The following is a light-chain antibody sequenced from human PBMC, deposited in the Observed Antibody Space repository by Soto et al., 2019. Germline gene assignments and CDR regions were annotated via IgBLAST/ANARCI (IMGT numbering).Light chain of an antibody. CDR3: SSFTTRITCV. Sequence: QSVLTQPASVSGSPGQSITISCTGTSSDVGAYNYVSWYQQLPGKAPKLMIYEVTNRPSGVSNRFSGSKSGNTASLTISGVQAEDEADYYYSSFTTRITCVFGTGTKVTVL. J-gene: IGLJ1*01. CDR1: SSDVGAYNY. CDR2: EVT. V-gene: IGLV2-14*01.